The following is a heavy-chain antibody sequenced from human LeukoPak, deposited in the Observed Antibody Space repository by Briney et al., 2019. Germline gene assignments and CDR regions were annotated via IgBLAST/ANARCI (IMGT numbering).Heavy chain of an antibody. J-gene: IGHJ1*01. Sequence: PGGSLRLSCAASGFPFSSYSMNWVRQAPGEGLEWVSYISSSGSALYYAHSVKGRFTISRDNAKNSLYLQMNSLRDEDTAVYYCARDADGRDELWFGVWGQGTLVTVSS. V-gene: IGHV3-48*02. CDR3: ARDADGRDELWFGV. D-gene: IGHD3-10*01. CDR2: ISSSGSAL. CDR1: GFPFSSYS.